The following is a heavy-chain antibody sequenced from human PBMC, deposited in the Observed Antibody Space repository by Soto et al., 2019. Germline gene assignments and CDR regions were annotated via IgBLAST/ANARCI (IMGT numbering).Heavy chain of an antibody. J-gene: IGHJ4*02. V-gene: IGHV4-38-2*02. Sequence: SETLSLTCTVSGYSISSGYYWGWIRQPPGKGLEWIGSIYHSGSTYYNPSLKSRVTISVDTSKNQFSLKLSSVTAADTAVYYCATQGSRDGYNYWGQGTLVTVSS. CDR3: ATQGSRDGYNY. CDR2: IYHSGST. CDR1: GYSISSGYY. D-gene: IGHD3-10*01.